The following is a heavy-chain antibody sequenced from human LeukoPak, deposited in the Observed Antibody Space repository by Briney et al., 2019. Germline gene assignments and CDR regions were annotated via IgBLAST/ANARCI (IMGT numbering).Heavy chain of an antibody. CDR2: VSYDGSNK. Sequence: GGSLRLSCAASGFTLSGYAMHWVRQAPGKGLEWVAVVSYDGSNKYYADSVKGRFTISRDNSKNTLYLQMNTLRAEDTAIYYCAREPHTSGYYYSFDYWGQGTLVTVSS. D-gene: IGHD3-22*01. V-gene: IGHV3-30*04. J-gene: IGHJ4*02. CDR1: GFTLSGYA. CDR3: AREPHTSGYYYSFDY.